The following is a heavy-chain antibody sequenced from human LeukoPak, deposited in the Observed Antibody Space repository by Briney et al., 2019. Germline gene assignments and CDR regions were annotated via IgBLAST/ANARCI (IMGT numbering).Heavy chain of an antibody. D-gene: IGHD4-11*01. CDR2: IYHSGST. V-gene: IGHV4-38-2*02. CDR3: ARDRNDYPDAFDI. CDR1: GYSISSGYY. J-gene: IGHJ3*02. Sequence: PSETLSLTCTASGYSISSGYYWGWIRQPLGKGLEWIGSIYHSGSTYYNPSLKSRVTISVDTSKNQFSLKLSSVTAADTAVYYCARDRNDYPDAFDIWGQGTMVTVSS.